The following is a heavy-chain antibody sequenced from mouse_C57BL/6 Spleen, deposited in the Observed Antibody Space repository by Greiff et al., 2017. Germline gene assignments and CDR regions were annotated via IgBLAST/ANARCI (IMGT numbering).Heavy chain of an antibody. V-gene: IGHV1-62-2*01. D-gene: IGHD1-1*01. CDR1: GYTFTEYT. Sequence: QVQLQQSGAELVKPGASVKLSCKASGYTFTEYTIHWVKQRSGQGLEWIGWFYPGSGSIKYNEKFKDKATLTADKSSSTVYMELSRLTSEDSAVYFCARHEGSPHYYGSRSHAMDYWGQGTSVTVSS. CDR2: FYPGSGSI. J-gene: IGHJ4*01. CDR3: ARHEGSPHYYGSRSHAMDY.